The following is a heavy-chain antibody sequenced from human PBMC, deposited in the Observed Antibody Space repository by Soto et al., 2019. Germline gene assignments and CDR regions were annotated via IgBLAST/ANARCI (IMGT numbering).Heavy chain of an antibody. CDR2: IWYDGSNK. CDR3: ASVNRFGELFSARGLGAFDM. CDR1: GFTFSSYG. Sequence: GGSLRLSCAASGFTFSSYGMHWVRQAPGKGLEWVAVIWYDGSNKYYADSVKGRFTISRDNSKNTLYLQMNSLRAEDTAVYSCASVNRFGELFSARGLGAFDMWGQGTMVTVSS. J-gene: IGHJ3*02. D-gene: IGHD3-10*01. V-gene: IGHV3-33*01.